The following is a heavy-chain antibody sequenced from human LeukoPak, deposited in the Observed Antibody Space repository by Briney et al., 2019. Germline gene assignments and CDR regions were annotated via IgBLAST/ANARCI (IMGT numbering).Heavy chain of an antibody. J-gene: IGHJ3*02. CDR3: ARGEYYDFWSGYIPGAFDI. CDR2: VSSSGSTI. Sequence: PRLSCAASGFTFSDYYMSWIRQAPGKGLEWVSYVSSSGSTIYYADSVKGRFTISRDNAKNSLYLQMNSLRAEDTAVYYCARGEYYDFWSGYIPGAFDIWGQGTMVTVSS. V-gene: IGHV3-11*04. D-gene: IGHD3-3*01. CDR1: GFTFSDYY.